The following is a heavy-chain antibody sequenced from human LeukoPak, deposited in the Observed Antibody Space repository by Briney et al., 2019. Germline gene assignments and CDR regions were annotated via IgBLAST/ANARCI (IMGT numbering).Heavy chain of an antibody. CDR3: ARESAMGPGPYYFDY. J-gene: IGHJ4*02. CDR1: GYTFTSYY. CDR2: INPSGGST. Sequence: ASVNVSCTASGYTFTSYYMYWVRQAPGQGLEWMGIINPSGGSTSYAQKFQGRVTMTRDTSTSTVYMELSSLRSEDTAVYYCARESAMGPGPYYFDYWGQGTLVTVSS. D-gene: IGHD5-18*01. V-gene: IGHV1-46*01.